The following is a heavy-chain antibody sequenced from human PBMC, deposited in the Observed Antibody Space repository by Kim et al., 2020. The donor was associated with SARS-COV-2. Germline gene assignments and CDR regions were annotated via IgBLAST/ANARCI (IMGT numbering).Heavy chain of an antibody. CDR1: GDSVSSNSAA. V-gene: IGHV6-1*01. CDR3: ATGISGMDV. J-gene: IGHJ6*02. D-gene: IGHD5-12*01. Sequence: SQTLSLTCDISGDSVSSNSAAWHWIRQSPSRGLEWLGRTYYRSKWSNDYRVSVKSRITINPDTSKNQFSLQLNSVTPEDTAVYYCATGISGMDVWGQGTTVTVSS. CDR2: TYYRSKWSN.